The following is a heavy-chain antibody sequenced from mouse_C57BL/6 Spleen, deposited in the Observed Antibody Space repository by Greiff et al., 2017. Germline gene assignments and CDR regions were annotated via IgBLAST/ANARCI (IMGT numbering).Heavy chain of an antibody. Sequence: QVQLQQSGPELVKPGASVKISCKASGYAFSSSWMNWVQQRPGKGLEWIGRIYPGDGDTNYNGKFKGKATLTADKSSSTAYMQLSSLTSEDSAVYFCARRGIYDGYYGGYFDYWGQGTTLTVSS. V-gene: IGHV1-82*01. D-gene: IGHD2-3*01. J-gene: IGHJ2*01. CDR3: ARRGIYDGYYGGYFDY. CDR2: IYPGDGDT. CDR1: GYAFSSSW.